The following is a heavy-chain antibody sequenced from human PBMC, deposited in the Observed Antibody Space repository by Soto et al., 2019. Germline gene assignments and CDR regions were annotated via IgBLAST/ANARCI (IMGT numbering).Heavy chain of an antibody. Sequence: SETLSLTCAVYGGSFSCYYWSWIRQPPGQGLEWIGEINHSGSTNYNPSLKSRVTISVDTSKNQFSLKLSSVTAADTAVYYCARRIAARPPYYYYYGMDVWGQGTTVTVSS. CDR3: ARRIAARPPYYYYYGMDV. J-gene: IGHJ6*02. V-gene: IGHV4-34*01. CDR1: GGSFSCYY. CDR2: INHSGST. D-gene: IGHD6-6*01.